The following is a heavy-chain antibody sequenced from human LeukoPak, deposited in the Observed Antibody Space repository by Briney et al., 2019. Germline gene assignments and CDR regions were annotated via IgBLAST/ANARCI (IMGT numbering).Heavy chain of an antibody. D-gene: IGHD3-3*01. V-gene: IGHV4-59*01. CDR3: ARAETYYDFWSGYPAWFDP. CDR2: IYYSGST. J-gene: IGHJ5*02. Sequence: SETLSLTCTVSGGSISSYYWSWIRQPPGKGLEWIGYIYYSGSTNYNPSLKSRVTISVDTSKNQFSLKLSSVTAADTAVYYCARAETYYDFWSGYPAWFDPWGQGTLVTVSS. CDR1: GGSISSYY.